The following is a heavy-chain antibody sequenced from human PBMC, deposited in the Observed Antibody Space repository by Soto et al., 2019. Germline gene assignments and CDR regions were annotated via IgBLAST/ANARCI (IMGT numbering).Heavy chain of an antibody. CDR1: GFPFSDCY. V-gene: IGHV1-46*03. CDR2: IRPNGGGT. Sequence: ASVKVSCKASGFPFSDCYIHWVRQAPGPGLEYMGVIRPNGGGTSYPQKFQDRVIMTEDTSTDTAYMELSSLRSEDTAVYYCAGSLELHQFDPWGQGTLVTVSS. J-gene: IGHJ5*02. CDR3: AGSLELHQFDP. D-gene: IGHD1-7*01.